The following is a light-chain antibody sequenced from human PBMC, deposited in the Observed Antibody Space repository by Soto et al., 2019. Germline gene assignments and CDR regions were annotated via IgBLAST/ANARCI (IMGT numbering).Light chain of an antibody. V-gene: IGLV1-40*01. J-gene: IGLJ1*01. CDR1: SSNIGAGYD. Sequence: QSPLTQPPSVSVAPGQVVTISCTGSSSNIGAGYDVHWYQQRPETAPKLLIFGTINRPSGVPDRFSGSKSGTSASLAITGLQAEDEGDYYCQSYDSTLSARYVFGTGTKVTVL. CDR2: GTI. CDR3: QSYDSTLSARYV.